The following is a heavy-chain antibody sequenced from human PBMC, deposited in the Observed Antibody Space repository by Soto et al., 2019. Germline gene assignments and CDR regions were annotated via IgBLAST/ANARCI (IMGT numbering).Heavy chain of an antibody. CDR2: ISAYNGNT. V-gene: IGHV1-18*01. Sequence: ASVKVSCKASGYTFTSYGISWVRQAPGQGLEWMGWISAYNGNTNYAQKLQGRVTMTTDTSTSTAYMELRSLRSDDTAVYYCARDRVAYSGYDNWWFDPWGQGTLVTVSS. J-gene: IGHJ5*02. D-gene: IGHD5-12*01. CDR3: ARDRVAYSGYDNWWFDP. CDR1: GYTFTSYG.